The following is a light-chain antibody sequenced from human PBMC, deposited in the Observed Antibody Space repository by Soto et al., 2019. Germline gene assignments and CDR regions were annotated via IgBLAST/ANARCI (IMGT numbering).Light chain of an antibody. CDR2: AAS. CDR1: QSISSY. V-gene: IGKV1-39*01. CDR3: QQSYSTPRT. Sequence: DIQMTQSPSSLSASVGDRVTITCRASQSISSYLNWYQQKPGKAPKLLIYAASSLQSGFPSRFSRSGSGTDFTLTISSLQPEDFATYYCQQSYSTPRTFGQGTKVEIK. J-gene: IGKJ1*01.